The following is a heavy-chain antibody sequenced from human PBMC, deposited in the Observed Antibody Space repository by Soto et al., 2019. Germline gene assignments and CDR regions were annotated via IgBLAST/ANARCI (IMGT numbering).Heavy chain of an antibody. CDR2: IIPIFGTA. CDR3: ARGGYGHYYYYGMDF. CDR1: GGTFSSYA. Sequence: GASVKVSCKASGGTFSSYAISWVRQAPGQGLEWMGGIIPIFGTANYAQKFQGRVTITADESTSTAYMELSSLRSEDTAVYYCARGGYGHYYYYGMDFWGQGTTVTVSS. J-gene: IGHJ6*02. V-gene: IGHV1-69*13. D-gene: IGHD6-13*01.